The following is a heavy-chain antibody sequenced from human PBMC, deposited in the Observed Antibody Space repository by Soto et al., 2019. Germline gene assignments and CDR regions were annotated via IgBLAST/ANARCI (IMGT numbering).Heavy chain of an antibody. CDR3: ARGRYCLTGRCFPNWFDS. CDR2: IYKSATT. D-gene: IGHD2-15*01. V-gene: IGHV4-30-4*01. J-gene: IGHJ5*01. Sequence: SKTLSLTCSVSGDSISTVDYFWAWVRQPPGQALEYIGYIYKSATTYYNPSFESRVAISLDTSKSQFSLNVTSLTAADTAVYFCARGRYCLTGRCFPNWFDSWGQGTLVTVSS. CDR1: GDSISTVDYF.